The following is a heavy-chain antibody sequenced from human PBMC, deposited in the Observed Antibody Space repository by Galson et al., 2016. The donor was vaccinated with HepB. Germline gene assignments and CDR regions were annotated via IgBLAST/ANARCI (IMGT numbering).Heavy chain of an antibody. CDR1: GFTFSSYS. CDR2: ISSSSSYI. CDR3: ARDYSSSWPQAVVDYFDY. D-gene: IGHD6-13*01. Sequence: SLRLSCAASGFTFSSYSMNWVRQAPGKGLEWVSSISSSSSYIYYADSVKGRFTISRDNAKNSLYLQMNSLRAEDTAVYYCARDYSSSWPQAVVDYFDYWGQGTLVTVSS. J-gene: IGHJ4*02. V-gene: IGHV3-21*01.